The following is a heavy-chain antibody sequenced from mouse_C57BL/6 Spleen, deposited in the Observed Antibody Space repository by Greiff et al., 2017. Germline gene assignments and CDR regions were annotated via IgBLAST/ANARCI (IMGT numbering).Heavy chain of an antibody. CDR3: ASPYDYDEVGFAY. D-gene: IGHD2-4*01. CDR1: GFTFTDYY. Sequence: EVMLVESGGGLVQPGGSLSLSCAASGFTFTDYYMSWVRQPPGKALEWLGFIRNKANGYTTEYSASVKGRFTISRDNSQSILYLQMNALRAEDSATYYCASPYDYDEVGFAYWGQGTLVTVSA. J-gene: IGHJ3*01. CDR2: IRNKANGYTT. V-gene: IGHV7-3*01.